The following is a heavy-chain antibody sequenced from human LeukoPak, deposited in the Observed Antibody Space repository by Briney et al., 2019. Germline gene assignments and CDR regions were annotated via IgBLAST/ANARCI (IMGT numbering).Heavy chain of an antibody. Sequence: SETLSLTCAVYGGSFSGYYWSWIRQPPGKGLEWIGYIYYSGSTNYNPSLKSRVTISVDTSKNQFSLKLSSVTAADTAVYYCARTKAYDSSGYLSWYFDLWGRGTLVTVSS. V-gene: IGHV4-59*08. CDR2: IYYSGST. D-gene: IGHD3-22*01. J-gene: IGHJ2*01. CDR3: ARTKAYDSSGYLSWYFDL. CDR1: GGSFSGYY.